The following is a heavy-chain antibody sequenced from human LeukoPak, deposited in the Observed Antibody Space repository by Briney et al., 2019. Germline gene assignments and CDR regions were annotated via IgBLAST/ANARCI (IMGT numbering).Heavy chain of an antibody. J-gene: IGHJ4*02. D-gene: IGHD2-2*01. CDR2: ISGYNADT. Sequence: ASVKVSCKASGYTFTNNGIGWVRQAPGQGLEWMGWISGYNADTAYAQTFQGRVTMTTDTSTSTAYMELRSLRSDDTAVYYCARARHCSGTSCYGEGFDYWGQGTLVTVSS. V-gene: IGHV1-18*01. CDR1: GYTFTNNG. CDR3: ARARHCSGTSCYGEGFDY.